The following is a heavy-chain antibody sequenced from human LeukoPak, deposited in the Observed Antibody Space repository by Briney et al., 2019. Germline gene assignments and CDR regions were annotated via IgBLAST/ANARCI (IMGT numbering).Heavy chain of an antibody. D-gene: IGHD2-21*02. CDR2: INSDGSST. J-gene: IGHJ3*02. CDR1: GFTFSSYW. V-gene: IGHV3-74*01. CDR3: ARDRGDLDAFDI. Sequence: SGGSLRLSCAASGFTFSSYWMHWVRQAPGKGLVWVSRINSDGSSTSYADSVQGRFTISRDNAKNTLYLQMHSLRAEDTAVYYCARDRGDLDAFDIWGQGTMVTVSS.